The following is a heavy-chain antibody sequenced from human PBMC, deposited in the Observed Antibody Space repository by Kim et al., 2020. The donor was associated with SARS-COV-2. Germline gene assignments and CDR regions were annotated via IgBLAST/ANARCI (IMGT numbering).Heavy chain of an antibody. J-gene: IGHJ6*02. CDR2: INPNSGGT. CDR1: GYTFTGYY. Sequence: ASVKVSCKASGYTFTGYYMHWVRQAPGQGLEWMGWINPNSGGTNYAQKFQGWVTMTRDTSISTAYMELSRLRSDDTAVYYCARGSDYYDSSGYNSYYYYGMEVWGQGTTVTGSS. D-gene: IGHD3-22*01. V-gene: IGHV1-2*04. CDR3: ARGSDYYDSSGYNSYYYYGMEV.